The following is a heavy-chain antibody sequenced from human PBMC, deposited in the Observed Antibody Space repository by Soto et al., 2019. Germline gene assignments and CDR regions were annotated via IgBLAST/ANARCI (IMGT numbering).Heavy chain of an antibody. Sequence: EVQLVESGGGLVKPGGSLRLSCAASGFTFSSYSMNWVRQAPGKGLEWVSSISSSSSYIYYADSVKGRFTISRDNAKNSLYLEMNSLRAEDTAVYYGARGEVRGVLYYFYYWGQGTLVTVSS. D-gene: IGHD3-10*01. J-gene: IGHJ4*02. CDR1: GFTFSSYS. V-gene: IGHV3-21*01. CDR2: ISSSSSYI. CDR3: ARGEVRGVLYYFYY.